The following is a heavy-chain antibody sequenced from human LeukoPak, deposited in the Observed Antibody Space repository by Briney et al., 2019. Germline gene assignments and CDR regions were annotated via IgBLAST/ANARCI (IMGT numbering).Heavy chain of an antibody. CDR3: AKDPLDCSGGSCYPKLDY. V-gene: IGHV3-30*18. Sequence: GGSLRLSCAASGFTFSSYGMHWVRQAPGKGLEWVAVISYDGSNKYYADSVKGRFTISRDNSKNTLYLQMNSLRAEDTAVYCCAKDPLDCSGGSCYPKLDYWGQGTLVTVSS. CDR1: GFTFSSYG. J-gene: IGHJ4*02. CDR2: ISYDGSNK. D-gene: IGHD2-15*01.